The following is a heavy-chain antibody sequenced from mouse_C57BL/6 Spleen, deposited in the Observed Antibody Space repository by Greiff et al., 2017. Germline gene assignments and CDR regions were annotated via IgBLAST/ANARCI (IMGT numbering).Heavy chain of an antibody. J-gene: IGHJ2*02. CDR2: INPNNGGT. V-gene: IGHV1-22*01. CDR3: ATMITSYASDY. Sequence: VQLQQSGPGLVKPGGSVKISCTASGFTFTDYTMSWVQQTHGKSLEWIGYINPNNGGTCYTHNFKGKVPFTVNKSSSNDYMELRRLTSEDSAVXYCATMITSYASDYWGQGTSLTVSS. D-gene: IGHD2-4*01. CDR1: GFTFTDYT.